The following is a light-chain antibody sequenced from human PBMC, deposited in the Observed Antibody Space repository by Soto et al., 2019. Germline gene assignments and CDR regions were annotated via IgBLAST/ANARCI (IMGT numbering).Light chain of an antibody. CDR3: QQSYSTPMT. J-gene: IGKJ2*01. Sequence: EIVMTQSQATLSVSPGERATLSCRASQSVSSNLAWYQQKPGQAPRLLIYGASTRATGIPARFSGSGSGTEFTLTISSLQSEDFATYYCQQSYSTPMTFGQGTKLEIK. CDR1: QSVSSN. V-gene: IGKV3-15*01. CDR2: GAS.